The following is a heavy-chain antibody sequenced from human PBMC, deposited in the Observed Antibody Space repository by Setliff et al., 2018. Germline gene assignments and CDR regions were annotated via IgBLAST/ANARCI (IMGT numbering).Heavy chain of an antibody. J-gene: IGHJ5*02. CDR2: IYGSGSS. CDR3: GRGFSRIEGWGDWFDP. V-gene: IGHV4-39*01. CDR1: GGSVSNSGFF. Sequence: PSETLSLTCTVSGGSVSNSGFFWGWLRQAPGKGLEWIGNIYGSGSSNHNASLKSRLIITRDTSKNQISLKLTSVTAADTAVYYCGRGFSRIEGWGDWFDPWGQGILVTVSS. D-gene: IGHD2-15*01.